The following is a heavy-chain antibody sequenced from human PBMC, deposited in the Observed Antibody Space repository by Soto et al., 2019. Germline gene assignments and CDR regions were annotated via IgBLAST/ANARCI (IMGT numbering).Heavy chain of an antibody. Sequence: GGFLRLSCAASGLSFSSYSMNWVRQAPGKGLEWVSYISSSSSTIYYADSVKGRFTISRDNAKNSLYLQMNSLRAEDTAVYYCARDHYYGSGSYISGHDYWGQGTLVTVSS. D-gene: IGHD3-10*01. CDR3: ARDHYYGSGSYISGHDY. V-gene: IGHV3-48*01. J-gene: IGHJ4*02. CDR1: GLSFSSYS. CDR2: ISSSSSTI.